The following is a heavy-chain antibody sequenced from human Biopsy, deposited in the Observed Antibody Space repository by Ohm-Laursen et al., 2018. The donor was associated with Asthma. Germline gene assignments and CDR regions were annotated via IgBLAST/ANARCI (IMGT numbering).Heavy chain of an antibody. Sequence: TLSLTCAVSGGSINSGGYSWTWIRQPTGKGLEWIGYIYHRDTTYYNPSLKSRVTISLDGSKNQFSLKLSSVTAADTAVYYCARGRSGDWLYYFDYWGQGALVTVSS. V-gene: IGHV4-30-2*01. D-gene: IGHD2-21*01. CDR3: ARGRSGDWLYYFDY. CDR2: IYHRDTT. CDR1: GGSINSGGYS. J-gene: IGHJ4*02.